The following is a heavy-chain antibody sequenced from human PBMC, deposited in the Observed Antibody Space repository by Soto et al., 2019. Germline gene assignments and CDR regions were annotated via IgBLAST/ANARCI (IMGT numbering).Heavy chain of an antibody. Sequence: QVQLVQSGAEVKKPGASVEVSCKASGYTFTSYGISWVRQAPGQGLEWMGWISAYNGNTNYAQKLQGRVTMTTDTSTSTAYMELRSLRSDDTAVYYCARERYYYDSSGYYYYFDYWGQGTLVTVSS. J-gene: IGHJ4*02. D-gene: IGHD3-22*01. CDR2: ISAYNGNT. CDR1: GYTFTSYG. CDR3: ARERYYYDSSGYYYYFDY. V-gene: IGHV1-18*01.